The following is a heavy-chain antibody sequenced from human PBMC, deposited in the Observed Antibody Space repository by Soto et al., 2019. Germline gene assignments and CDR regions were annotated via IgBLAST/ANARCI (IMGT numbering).Heavy chain of an antibody. D-gene: IGHD2-15*01. J-gene: IGHJ4*02. CDR2: IIPIIGIA. V-gene: IGHV1-69*04. CDR1: GGSFSSYT. CDR3: ARDSGYCSGGSCQIEAPIDY. Sequence: GASVKVSCKASGGSFSSYTISWVRQAPGQGLEWMGRIIPIIGIANYAQKFQGRVTIIADKSTSTAYMELSSLRSEDTAVYYCARDSGYCSGGSCQIEAPIDYWGQGTLVTVSS.